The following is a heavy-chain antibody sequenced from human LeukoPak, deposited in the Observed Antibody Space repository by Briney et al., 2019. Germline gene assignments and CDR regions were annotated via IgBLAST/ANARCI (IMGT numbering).Heavy chain of an antibody. J-gene: IGHJ4*02. V-gene: IGHV1-8*03. Sequence: ASVKVSCKASGYTFTSYDINWVRQATGQGLEWMGWMNPNSGNTGYAQKFQGRVTITRNTSISTAYMELRSLRSDDTAVYYCATYGLRFLEWFLFAYWGQGTLVTVSS. D-gene: IGHD3-3*01. CDR3: ATYGLRFLEWFLFAY. CDR2: MNPNSGNT. CDR1: GYTFTSYD.